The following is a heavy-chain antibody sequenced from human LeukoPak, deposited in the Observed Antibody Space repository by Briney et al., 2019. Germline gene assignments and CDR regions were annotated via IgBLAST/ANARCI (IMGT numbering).Heavy chain of an antibody. D-gene: IGHD5-24*01. V-gene: IGHV5-51*01. J-gene: IGHJ4*02. CDR2: IYPGDSDT. CDR1: GYSFTNYW. Sequence: KRGESLKISCKGSGYSFTNYWIGWVRQMPGKGLEWMGIIYPGDSDTRYSPSFQGQVTISADKSISTAYLQWSSLKASDTAMYYCTRPESRVGYKFDYWGQGTLVTVSS. CDR3: TRPESRVGYKFDY.